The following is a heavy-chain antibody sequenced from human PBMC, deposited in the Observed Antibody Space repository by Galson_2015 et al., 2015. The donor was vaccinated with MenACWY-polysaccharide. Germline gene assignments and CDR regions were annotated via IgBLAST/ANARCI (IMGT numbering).Heavy chain of an antibody. CDR1: GFTFSNYG. V-gene: IGHV3-30*18. J-gene: IGHJ4*02. CDR2: IANDGRDK. D-gene: IGHD2-2*01. Sequence: SLRLSCAASGFTFSNYGMHWVRQAPGKGLEWVAVIANDGRDKKYRDSVKGRFTISRDNPKNTLFLQMDSLRAEDSAVYYCAKDRTRGPAEYNFDYWGQGTLVTVSS. CDR3: AKDRTRGPAEYNFDY.